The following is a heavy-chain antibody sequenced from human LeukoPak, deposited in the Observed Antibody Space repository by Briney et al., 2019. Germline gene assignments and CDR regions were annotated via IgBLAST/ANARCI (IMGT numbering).Heavy chain of an antibody. CDR3: ARGDPTGRPGIAFDY. D-gene: IGHD1-26*01. V-gene: IGHV4-59*01. Sequence: SETLSLTCTVSGGSISSYYWSWIRQPPGKGLEWIGYFHDSRGPNYNPSLRSRASISIDTSKSQFSLVLGSVTAADTAVYYCARGDPTGRPGIAFDYWAQGTLVTISS. CDR2: FHDSRGP. CDR1: GGSISSYY. J-gene: IGHJ4*02.